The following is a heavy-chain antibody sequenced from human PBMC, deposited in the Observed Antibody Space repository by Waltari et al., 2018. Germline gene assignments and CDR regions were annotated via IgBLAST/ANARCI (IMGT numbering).Heavy chain of an antibody. CDR1: GFTFSSYA. CDR2: ISSSSSYI. Sequence: EVQLLESGGGLVQPGGSLRLSCAASGFTFSSYAMRWVRQAPGKGLEWVSSISSSSSYIYYADSVKGRFTISRDNAKNSLYLQMNSLRAEDTAVYYCAREGGTHYYYGMDVWGQGTTVTVSS. J-gene: IGHJ6*02. CDR3: AREGGTHYYYGMDV. V-gene: IGHV3-21*01.